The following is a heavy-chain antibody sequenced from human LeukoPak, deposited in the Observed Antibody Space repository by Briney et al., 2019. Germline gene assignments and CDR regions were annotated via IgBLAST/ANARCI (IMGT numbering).Heavy chain of an antibody. J-gene: IGHJ6*03. CDR2: ISGSGGST. V-gene: IGHV3-23*01. CDR3: TTDGGCSGGSCYSFYMDV. CDR1: GFTFSSYA. D-gene: IGHD2-15*01. Sequence: PGGSLRLSCAASGFTFSSYAMSWVRQAPGKGLEWVSAISGSGGSTYYADSMEGRFTISRDNSKNTLYLQMNSLRAEDTAVYYCTTDGGCSGGSCYSFYMDVWGKGTTVTVSS.